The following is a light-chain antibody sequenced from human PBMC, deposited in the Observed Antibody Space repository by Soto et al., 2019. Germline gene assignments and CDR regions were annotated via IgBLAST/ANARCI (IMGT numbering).Light chain of an antibody. J-gene: IGKJ1*01. CDR1: QRVSSH. Sequence: VMTQSPVTLSVSPGDTATLSCRASQRVSSHLAWYQQKPGQAPRLLIYAASTRFSGSGSETEFTLTIRSLQSEDFALYYCHQYNNWPWTFGQGTKVAIK. CDR2: AAS. CDR3: HQYNNWPWT. V-gene: IGKV3-15*01.